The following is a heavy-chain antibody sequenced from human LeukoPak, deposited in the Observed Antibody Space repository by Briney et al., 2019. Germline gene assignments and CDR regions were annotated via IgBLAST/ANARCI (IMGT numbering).Heavy chain of an antibody. CDR3: ARVPPGYGDYHFDY. V-gene: IGHV3-23*01. CDR2: ISGRGDTT. Sequence: GGSLRLSCAGSGFTFSNYGMTWVRQAPGKGLEWVSAISGRGDTTRYGESVKGRFTVSRDNSKNTLYLQMNSLRAEDTAVYYCARVPPGYGDYHFDYWGQGTLVTVSS. CDR1: GFTFSNYG. D-gene: IGHD4-17*01. J-gene: IGHJ4*02.